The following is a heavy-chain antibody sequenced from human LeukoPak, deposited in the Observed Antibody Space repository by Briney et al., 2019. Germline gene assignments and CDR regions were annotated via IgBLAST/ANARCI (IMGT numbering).Heavy chain of an antibody. CDR1: GGSISSYY. CDR2: IYYSGST. Sequence: PSETLSLTCTVSGGSISSYYWSWIRQPPGKGLEWIGYIYYSGSTNYNPSLKSRVTISVDTSKNQFSLKLSSVTAADTAVYYCARHERLAQLVIGYFDYWGQGPPVNVSS. CDR3: ARHERLAQLVIGYFDY. V-gene: IGHV4-59*08. D-gene: IGHD6-13*01. J-gene: IGHJ4*02.